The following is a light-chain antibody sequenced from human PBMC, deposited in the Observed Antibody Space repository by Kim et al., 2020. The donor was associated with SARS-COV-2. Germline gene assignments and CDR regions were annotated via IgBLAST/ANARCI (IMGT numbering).Light chain of an antibody. CDR1: SGHSSYA. Sequence: QPVLTQSPSASASLGASVKLTCTLSSGHSSYAIAWHQQQPEKGPRYLMKLNSDGSHNKGDGIPDHFSGSSSGAERYLTISSLQSEDEADYYCQTWGTGIRVFGGGTQLTVL. J-gene: IGLJ3*02. V-gene: IGLV4-69*01. CDR3: QTWGTGIRV. CDR2: LNSDGSH.